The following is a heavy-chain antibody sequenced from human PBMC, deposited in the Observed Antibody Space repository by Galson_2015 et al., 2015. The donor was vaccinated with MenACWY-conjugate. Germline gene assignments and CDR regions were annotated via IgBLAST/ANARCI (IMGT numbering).Heavy chain of an antibody. Sequence: SLRLPCAASGFSFNIYWMTWVRQAPGKGLEWVANIKPDGSEKYSVDSVKGRFTISSDNTKNSLYLQMNSLRAEDTAVYYCVRARGFDYWGQGTLVTVSS. CDR2: IKPDGSEK. V-gene: IGHV3-7*03. CDR1: GFSFNIYW. J-gene: IGHJ4*02. CDR3: VRARGFDY.